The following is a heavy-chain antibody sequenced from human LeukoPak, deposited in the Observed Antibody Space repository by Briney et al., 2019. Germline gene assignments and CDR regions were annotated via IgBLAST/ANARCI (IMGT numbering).Heavy chain of an antibody. CDR1: DDSITMYY. V-gene: IGHV4-59*12. J-gene: IGHJ5*02. D-gene: IGHD3-10*01. Sequence: SETLSLTCSVSDDSITMYYWTWIRQPPGQGLQWIGYVDHTGSTNVNPSLNGRVSISRDTTKNLFSLKLSSVTAADTAVYYCARGVKDYYGSGSYYRHRWFDPWGQGTLVTVSS. CDR2: VDHTGST. CDR3: ARGVKDYYGSGSYYRHRWFDP.